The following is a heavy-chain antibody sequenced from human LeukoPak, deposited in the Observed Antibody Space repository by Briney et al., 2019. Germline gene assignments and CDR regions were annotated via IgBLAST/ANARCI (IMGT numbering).Heavy chain of an antibody. CDR1: GYTFTGYY. CDR2: INPNSGDT. V-gene: IGHV1-2*02. Sequence: ASVKVSCKASGYTFTGYYMHWVRQAPGQGLEWMGWINPNSGDTNYAQKFQGRVTMTRDTSISTAYMELSRLRSDDTAVYYCARVGARTTVTTPTPHFDYWGQGTLVTVSS. D-gene: IGHD4-17*01. CDR3: ARVGARTTVTTPTPHFDY. J-gene: IGHJ4*02.